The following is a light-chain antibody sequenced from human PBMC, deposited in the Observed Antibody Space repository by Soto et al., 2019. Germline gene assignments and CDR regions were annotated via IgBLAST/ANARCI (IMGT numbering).Light chain of an antibody. CDR1: QSVTSSY. Sequence: EIVLTQSPCTLSLSPGERATLSCRASQSVTSSYLAWYQQRPGQAPRLLISDTSTRATGIPDRFSGSGSGTDFTLAISSLEPEDFAVYYCQQYGTSPITFGQGTRLEIK. CDR2: DTS. V-gene: IGKV3-20*01. CDR3: QQYGTSPIT. J-gene: IGKJ5*01.